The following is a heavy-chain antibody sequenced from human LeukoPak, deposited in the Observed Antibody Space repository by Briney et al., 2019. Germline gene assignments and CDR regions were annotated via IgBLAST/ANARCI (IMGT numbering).Heavy chain of an antibody. V-gene: IGHV4-39*07. CDR3: ARKRTAAARYTSGWYPSNRGWWWFDP. D-gene: IGHD6-19*01. Sequence: SETLSLTCTVSGGSISSSSYYWGWIRQPPGKGLEWIGSIYYGGSTYYNPSLKSRVTISVDTSKNQFSLKLSSVTAADTAVYYCARKRTAAARYTSGWYPSNRGWWWFDPWGQGTLVTVSS. CDR2: IYYGGST. CDR1: GGSISSSSYY. J-gene: IGHJ5*02.